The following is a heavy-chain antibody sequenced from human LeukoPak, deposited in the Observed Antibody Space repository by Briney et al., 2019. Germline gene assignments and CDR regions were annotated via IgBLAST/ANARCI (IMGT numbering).Heavy chain of an antibody. CDR3: ARLSAYNFPDY. CDR1: GGSISSSTYY. D-gene: IGHD5-24*01. CDR2: IYYNGGT. J-gene: IGHJ4*02. V-gene: IGHV4-39*01. Sequence: SETLSLTCTVSGGSISSSTYYWGWIRQPPGKGLEWVGSIYYNGGTHNNPSLKSRVTISVDTSKSQFSLKLSSVAAADTAVYYCARLSAYNFPDYWGQGTLVTVSS.